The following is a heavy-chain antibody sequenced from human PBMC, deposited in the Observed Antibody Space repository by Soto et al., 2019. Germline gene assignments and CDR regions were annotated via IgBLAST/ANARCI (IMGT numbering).Heavy chain of an antibody. CDR1: GFTFSNAW. CDR2: IKSKTDGGTT. Sequence: PGGSLRLSCAVSGFTFSNAWMSWVRQAPGKGLEWVGRIKSKTDGGTTDYAAPVKGRFTISRDDSKNTVELQMDSLRSEDTAVYYCARCGNYYDSSGPTPYFDYWGQGTLVTVSS. D-gene: IGHD3-22*01. CDR3: ARCGNYYDSSGPTPYFDY. V-gene: IGHV3-15*01. J-gene: IGHJ4*02.